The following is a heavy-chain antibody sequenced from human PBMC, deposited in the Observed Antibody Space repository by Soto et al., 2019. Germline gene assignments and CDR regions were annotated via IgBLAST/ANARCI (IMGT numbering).Heavy chain of an antibody. Sequence: QVQLVESGGGVVQPGRSLRLSCAXSGFXFSSYGMHWVRQAPGKGLEWVAVISYDGSNKYYADSVKGRFTISRDNSKNTLYLQMNSLRAEDTAVYYCAKVGSSGYSYGYFDYWGQGTLVTVSS. D-gene: IGHD5-18*01. V-gene: IGHV3-30*18. J-gene: IGHJ4*02. CDR1: GFXFSSYG. CDR3: AKVGSSGYSYGYFDY. CDR2: ISYDGSNK.